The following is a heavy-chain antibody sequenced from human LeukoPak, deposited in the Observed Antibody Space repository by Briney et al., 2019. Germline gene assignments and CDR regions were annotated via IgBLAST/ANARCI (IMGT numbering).Heavy chain of an antibody. J-gene: IGHJ4*02. D-gene: IGHD5-18*01. CDR1: GDSISSTNYY. Sequence: SETLSLTCTVSGDSISSTNYYGDWIRQPPGKGLESIGSIYYSGNTYYNPSLKSRVTISIDTSKNQFSLKLSSMTAADTAVYYCARQTWIQLWFLDYWGQGTLVTVSS. CDR2: IYYSGNT. CDR3: ARQTWIQLWFLDY. V-gene: IGHV4-39*01.